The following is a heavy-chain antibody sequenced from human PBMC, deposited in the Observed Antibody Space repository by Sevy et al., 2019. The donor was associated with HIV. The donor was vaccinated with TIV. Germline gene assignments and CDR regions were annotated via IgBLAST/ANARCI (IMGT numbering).Heavy chain of an antibody. CDR3: ATRSLNSGPYFDP. Sequence: GGSLRLSCAASGFTFSRYVMNWVRQAPGKGLVWVSVISSEGSTTYYADSVKGRFTISRDNSKSTLYLQMNSLRAEDTAVYYCATRSLNSGPYFDPWGQGTLVTVSS. V-gene: IGHV3-23*01. CDR1: GFTFSRYV. CDR2: ISSEGSTT. J-gene: IGHJ4*02. D-gene: IGHD1-1*01.